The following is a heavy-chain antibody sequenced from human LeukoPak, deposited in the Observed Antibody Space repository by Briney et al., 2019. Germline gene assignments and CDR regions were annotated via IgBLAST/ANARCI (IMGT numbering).Heavy chain of an antibody. CDR1: GGSFSGYY. CDR3: ARGPSNLIAAREFDY. D-gene: IGHD6-6*01. J-gene: IGHJ4*02. CDR2: INHSGST. V-gene: IGHV4-34*01. Sequence: SETLSLTCAVHGGSFSGYYWSWIRQPPGKGLEWIGEINHSGSTNYNPSLKSRVTISVDTSKNQFSLKLSSVTPADTAVYYCARGPSNLIAAREFDYWGQGTLVTVSS.